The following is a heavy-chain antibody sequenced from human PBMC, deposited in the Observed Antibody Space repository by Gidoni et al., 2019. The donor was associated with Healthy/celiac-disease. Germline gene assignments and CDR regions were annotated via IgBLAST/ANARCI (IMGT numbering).Heavy chain of an antibody. CDR2: ISSSSSTI. D-gene: IGHD4-4*01. V-gene: IGHV3-48*02. CDR1: GFTFSSYS. CDR3: ARLYSNDDTFRYYYMDV. Sequence: RLSCAASGFTFSSYSMNWVRQAPGKGLEWVSYISSSSSTIYYADSVKGRFTISRDNAKNSLYLQMNSLRDEDTAVYYCARLYSNDDTFRYYYMDVWGKGTTVTVSS. J-gene: IGHJ6*03.